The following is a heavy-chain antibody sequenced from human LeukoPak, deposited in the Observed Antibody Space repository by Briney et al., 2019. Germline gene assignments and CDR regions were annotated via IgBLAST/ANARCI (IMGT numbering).Heavy chain of an antibody. CDR2: VDPEDGET. Sequence: ASVKVSCKVSGYTFTDYYMHWVQQAPRKGLEWMGLVDPEDGETIYAEKFQGRVTITADTSTDTAYMELSSLRSEDTAVYYCATGRYCSGGSCYLDYWGQGTLVTVSS. V-gene: IGHV1-69-2*01. D-gene: IGHD2-15*01. CDR3: ATGRYCSGGSCYLDY. CDR1: GYTFTDYY. J-gene: IGHJ4*02.